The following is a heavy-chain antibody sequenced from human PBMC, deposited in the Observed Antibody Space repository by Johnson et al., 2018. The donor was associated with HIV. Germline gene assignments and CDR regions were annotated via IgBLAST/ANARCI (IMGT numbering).Heavy chain of an antibody. V-gene: IGHV3-48*04. J-gene: IGHJ1*01. CDR2: ISSSGSTI. CDR1: GFTFSSYG. Sequence: VQLVESGGGVVQPGRSLRLSCAASGFTFSSYGMHWVRQAPGKGLEWVSYISSSGSTIYYADSVKGRFTISRDNAKNSLYLQMNSLRAEDTAVYYCARDWGPASSVLDLGDNVRGLLGLRWAMWG. D-gene: IGHD3-10*02. CDR3: ARDWGPASSVLDLGDNVRGLLGLRWAM.